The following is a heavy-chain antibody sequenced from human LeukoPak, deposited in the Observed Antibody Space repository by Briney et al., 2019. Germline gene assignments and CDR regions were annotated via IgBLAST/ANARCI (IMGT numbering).Heavy chain of an antibody. Sequence: GGSLRLSCAASGFTFDDYAMHWVRQAPGKGLEWVSGISWSSGSIGYADSVKGRFTISRDNAKNSLYLQMNSLRAEDTALYYCAKDIQLRGPNIRGSYYNYWGQGTLVTVSS. CDR2: ISWSSGSI. V-gene: IGHV3-9*01. J-gene: IGHJ4*02. D-gene: IGHD3-10*01. CDR1: GFTFDDYA. CDR3: AKDIQLRGPNIRGSYYNY.